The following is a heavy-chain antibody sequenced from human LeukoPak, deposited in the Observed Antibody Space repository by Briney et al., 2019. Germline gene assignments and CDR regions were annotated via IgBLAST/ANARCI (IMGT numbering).Heavy chain of an antibody. CDR2: MNPDSGDT. CDR3: GRGLGSYDSSELTWPMISL. V-gene: IGHV1-8*01. CDR1: GYSFSDYD. Sequence: ASVKVSCKASGYSFSDYDVNWVRQAAGQGLEWMGWMNPDSGDTAYAQKFQGRITMTRSTSITTAYMELSSLRSEDTAVYYCGRGLGSYDSSELTWPMISLWGQGTQVTVSS. J-gene: IGHJ4*02. D-gene: IGHD3-22*01.